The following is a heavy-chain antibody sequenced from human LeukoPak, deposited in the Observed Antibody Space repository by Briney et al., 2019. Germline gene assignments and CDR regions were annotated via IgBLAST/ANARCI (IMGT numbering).Heavy chain of an antibody. CDR2: ISDNGDRT. V-gene: IGHV3-23*01. CDR1: GLTFRSYA. Sequence: GGSLRLSCAASGLTFRSYAMSWVRQAPGKGLEWVSTISDNGDRTHYADSVKGRFTISRDNSKNTLSLQMNSLRAEDTAVYYCAKDRGARADSSRIGMDVWGQGTTVTVSS. CDR3: AKDRGARADSSRIGMDV. J-gene: IGHJ6*02. D-gene: IGHD6-13*01.